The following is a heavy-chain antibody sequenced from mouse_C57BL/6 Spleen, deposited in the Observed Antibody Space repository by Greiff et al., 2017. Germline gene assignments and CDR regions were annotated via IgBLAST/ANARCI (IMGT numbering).Heavy chain of an antibody. D-gene: IGHD1-1*01. J-gene: IGHJ3*01. V-gene: IGHV1-9*01. CDR3: ARRGTVVEGDLGFAY. CDR2: ILPGSGST. Sequence: VKLMESGAELMKPGASVKLSCKATGYTFTGYWIEWVKQRPGHGLEWIGEILPGSGSTNYNEKFKGKATFNADTSSNTAYMQRSSLTTEDSAIYYCARRGTVVEGDLGFAYWGQGTLVTVSA. CDR1: GYTFTGYW.